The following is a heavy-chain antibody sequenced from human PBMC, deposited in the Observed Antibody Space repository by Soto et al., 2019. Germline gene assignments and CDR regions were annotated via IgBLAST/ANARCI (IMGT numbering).Heavy chain of an antibody. J-gene: IGHJ4*02. CDR2: INESGST. CDR3: ARGSGIVALPGELEDVNYDY. D-gene: IGHD1-1*01. CDR1: GQSFSGHS. Sequence: QVQLQQWGAGLVKPSETLSLSCAVYGQSFSGHSWAWIRQSPGKGLEWIGEINESGSTYYNPSLKSRVTISADTSKNQFSLKLGSVSAADTAVYFCARGSGIVALPGELEDVNYDYWGQGTLVNVSS. V-gene: IGHV4-34*01.